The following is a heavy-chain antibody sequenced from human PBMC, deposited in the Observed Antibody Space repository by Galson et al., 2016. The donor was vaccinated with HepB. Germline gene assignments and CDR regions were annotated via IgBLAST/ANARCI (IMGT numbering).Heavy chain of an antibody. CDR1: GLTFSLHW. V-gene: IGHV3-7*03. CDR2: IKEDGYET. J-gene: IGHJ4*02. CDR3: AKGPPNLAY. Sequence: SLRLSCAASGLTFSLHWLSWVRQAPGKGLEWVANIKEDGYETFYVDSVKGRFTISRDNSKHALYQAMNSLGADDTAVYYCAKGPPNLAYWGQGVLVTVSS.